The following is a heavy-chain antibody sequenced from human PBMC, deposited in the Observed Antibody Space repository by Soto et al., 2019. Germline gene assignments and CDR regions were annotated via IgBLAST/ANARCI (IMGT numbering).Heavy chain of an antibody. D-gene: IGHD3-10*01. CDR3: AREVQVHTPAFVY. Sequence: QVQLVQSGAEMKKPGSSVKVSCQASGGTFNTYAMNWVRQAPRQGPERMGDISPMFGAANYALKFQGRVTITAGESTGTSYMQLSSLTSEDTALYFCAREVQVHTPAFVYWGQGTLVTVSS. J-gene: IGHJ4*02. CDR2: ISPMFGAA. CDR1: GGTFNTYA. V-gene: IGHV1-69*19.